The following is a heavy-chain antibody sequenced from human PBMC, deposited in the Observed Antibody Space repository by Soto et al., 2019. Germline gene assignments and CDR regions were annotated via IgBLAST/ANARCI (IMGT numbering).Heavy chain of an antibody. CDR2: ISGSGGST. Sequence: LRLSCAASGFTFSSYAMSWVRQAPGKGPEWVSAISGSGGSTYYADSVKGRFTISRDNSKNTLYLQMNSLRAEDTAVYYCAKDRRGSGSYPSLFDYWGQGTLVTVSS. J-gene: IGHJ4*02. CDR3: AKDRRGSGSYPSLFDY. V-gene: IGHV3-23*01. D-gene: IGHD3-10*01. CDR1: GFTFSSYA.